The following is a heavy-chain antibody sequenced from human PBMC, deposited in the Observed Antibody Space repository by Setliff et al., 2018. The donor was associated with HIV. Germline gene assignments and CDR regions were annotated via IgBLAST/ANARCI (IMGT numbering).Heavy chain of an antibody. CDR2: IDWDDDK. Sequence: SGPTLVNPTQTLTLTCTFSGFSLSTSGMCVSWIRQPPGKALEWLARIDWDDDKYYSTSLETRLTISKDTSKNQVVLKMTNMDPVDTATYYCVRMISYSPCFDYWGQGTLVTVSS. J-gene: IGHJ4*02. D-gene: IGHD1-26*01. V-gene: IGHV2-70*11. CDR1: GFSLSTSGMC. CDR3: VRMISYSPCFDY.